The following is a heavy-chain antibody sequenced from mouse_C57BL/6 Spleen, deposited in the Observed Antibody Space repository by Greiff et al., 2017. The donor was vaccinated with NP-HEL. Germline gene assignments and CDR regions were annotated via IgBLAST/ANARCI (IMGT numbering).Heavy chain of an antibody. Sequence: QVQLKQSGAELVKPGASVKISCKASGYAFSSYWMNWVKQRPGKGLEWIGQIYPGDGDTNYNGKFKGKATLTADKSSSTAYMQLSSLTSEDSAVYFCARGTYEAYFDYWGQGTTLTVSS. D-gene: IGHD2-3*01. CDR3: ARGTYEAYFDY. V-gene: IGHV1-80*01. CDR2: IYPGDGDT. CDR1: GYAFSSYW. J-gene: IGHJ2*01.